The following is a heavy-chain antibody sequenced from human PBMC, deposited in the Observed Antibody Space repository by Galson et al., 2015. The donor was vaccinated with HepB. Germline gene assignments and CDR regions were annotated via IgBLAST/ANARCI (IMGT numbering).Heavy chain of an antibody. CDR3: ASTMVRGARSWFDP. D-gene: IGHD3-10*01. CDR2: INPSGGST. CDR1: GYTFTSYY. V-gene: IGHV1-46*01. Sequence: SVKVSCNASGYTFTSYYMHWVRQAPGQGLEWMGIINPSGGSTSYAQKFQGRVTMTRDTSTSTAYMELRSLRSDDTAVYYCASTMVRGARSWFDPWGQGTLVTVSS. J-gene: IGHJ5*02.